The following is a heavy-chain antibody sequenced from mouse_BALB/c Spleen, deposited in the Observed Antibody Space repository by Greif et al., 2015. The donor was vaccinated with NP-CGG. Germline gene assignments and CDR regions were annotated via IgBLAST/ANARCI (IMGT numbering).Heavy chain of an antibody. J-gene: IGHJ2*01. CDR1: GYSFTSYY. Sequence: LMESGPELMKPGASVKISCKASGYSFTSYYMHWVKQSHGKSLEWIGYIDPFNGGTSYNQKFKGKATLTVDKSSSTAYVHLSSLTSEDSAVYYCARSGDGYANFDYWGQGTTLTVSS. CDR2: IDPFNGGT. D-gene: IGHD2-2*01. CDR3: ARSGDGYANFDY. V-gene: IGHV1S135*01.